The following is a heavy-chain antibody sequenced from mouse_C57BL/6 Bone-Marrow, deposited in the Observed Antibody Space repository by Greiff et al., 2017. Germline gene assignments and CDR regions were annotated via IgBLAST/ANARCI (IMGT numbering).Heavy chain of an antibody. D-gene: IGHD3-2*02. J-gene: IGHJ3*01. V-gene: IGHV5-17*01. CDR1: GFTFSDYG. CDR2: ISSGSSTI. Sequence: EVKLVESGGGLVKPGGSLKLSCAASGFTFSDYGMHWVRQAPEKGLEWVAYISSGSSTIYYADTVKGRFTISRDNAKNTLFLQMTSLRSEDTAMYYCATRQLRLSFAYWGQGTLVTVSA. CDR3: ATRQLRLSFAY.